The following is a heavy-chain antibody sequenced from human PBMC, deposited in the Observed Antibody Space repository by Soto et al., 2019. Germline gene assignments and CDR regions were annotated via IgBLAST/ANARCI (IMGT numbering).Heavy chain of an antibody. J-gene: IGHJ5*02. Sequence: EVPLVESGGGLLQPGGSLRLSCAASGFTFTAHWMHWVRQAPGKGLVWVSRINGDGSGATYADSVKGRFTISRDNAKNMLYLQMNSLGAEDTAVYYCVGGITAGRLDPWGQGTLVTVSS. CDR3: VGGITAGRLDP. CDR2: INGDGSGA. V-gene: IGHV3-74*01. D-gene: IGHD3-10*01. CDR1: GFTFTAHW.